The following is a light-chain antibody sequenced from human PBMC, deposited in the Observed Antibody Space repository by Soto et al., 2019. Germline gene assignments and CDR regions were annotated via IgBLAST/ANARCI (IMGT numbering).Light chain of an antibody. J-gene: IGLJ2*01. V-gene: IGLV1-40*01. CDR2: GNS. Sequence: QSVLTQPPSVSGAPGQRVTISCTGSSSNIGAGYDVHWYQQLPGTAPKLLIYGNSNRPSGVPDRFSGSKSGTSDSLAITGLQAEDKVDNYCPSYDSSLSAVVFGRGTQLTVL. CDR3: PSYDSSLSAVV. CDR1: SSNIGAGYD.